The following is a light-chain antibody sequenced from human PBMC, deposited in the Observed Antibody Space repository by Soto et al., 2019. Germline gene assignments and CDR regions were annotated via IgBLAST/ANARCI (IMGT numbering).Light chain of an antibody. CDR2: DVT. J-gene: IGLJ2*01. CDR1: SSDVGGYNY. CDR3: CCSSGGSTLVV. Sequence: QSALTQPASVSGSPGQSITISCTGTSSDVGGYNYVSWYQHHPGKAPKLMIYDVTNRPSGVSHRFSGSKSGNTASLTISGLLAEEEDDDYCCCSSGGSTLVVFGGGTKVTVL. V-gene: IGLV2-14*03.